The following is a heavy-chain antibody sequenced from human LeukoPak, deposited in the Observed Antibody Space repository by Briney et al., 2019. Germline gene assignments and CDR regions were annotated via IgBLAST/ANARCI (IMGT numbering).Heavy chain of an antibody. Sequence: GGSQRLSCAASGLTFSSFWMHWVRQAPGKGLVWVSHINTDGSNTAYADSVKGRFTISRDNAKNTVYLQMNSLRGEDTAVYYCVRGGRYSGYDPTYWGQGTLVTVSS. D-gene: IGHD5-12*01. V-gene: IGHV3-74*01. J-gene: IGHJ4*02. CDR1: GLTFSSFW. CDR3: VRGGRYSGYDPTY. CDR2: INTDGSNT.